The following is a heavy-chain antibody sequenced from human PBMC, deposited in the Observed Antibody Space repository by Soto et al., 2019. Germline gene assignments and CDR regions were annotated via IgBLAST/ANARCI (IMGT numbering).Heavy chain of an antibody. CDR2: IRSKANSYAT. CDR1: GFTFSGSA. Sequence: EVQLVESGGGLVQPGGSLKLSCAASGFTFSGSAMHWVRQASGKGLEWVGRIRSKANSYATAYAASVTGRFTISRDDSKNTEYLQMNSLKTEDTAVYYCTVFISATAENLVAYWGQGTLVTVSS. D-gene: IGHD6-13*01. CDR3: TVFISATAENLVAY. V-gene: IGHV3-73*01. J-gene: IGHJ4*02.